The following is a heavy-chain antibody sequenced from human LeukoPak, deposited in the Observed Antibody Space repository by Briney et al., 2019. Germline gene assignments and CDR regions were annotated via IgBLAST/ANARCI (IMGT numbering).Heavy chain of an antibody. CDR2: IYYSGST. J-gene: IGHJ3*02. V-gene: IGHV4-31*03. CDR3: ARHCGGDCKERPFDI. Sequence: SETLSLTCTVSGGSISSGGYYWSWIRQHPGKGLEWIGYIYYSGSTYYNPSLKSRVAISVDTSKNQFSLKLSSVTAADTAVYYCARHCGGDCKERPFDIWGQGTMVTVSS. CDR1: GGSISSGGYY. D-gene: IGHD2-21*02.